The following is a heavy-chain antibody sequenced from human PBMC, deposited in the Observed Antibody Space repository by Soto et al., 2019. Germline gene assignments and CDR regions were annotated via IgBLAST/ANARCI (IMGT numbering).Heavy chain of an antibody. D-gene: IGHD5-18*01. V-gene: IGHV1-69*06. J-gene: IGHJ6*02. CDR3: ARNGGRIQLCRDSYYYGMDV. CDR2: IITIVGTA. Sequence: QVQLVQSGAEVQKPGSSVKVSCKASGGTFSSSAISWVRQAPGQWLEWMVGIITIVGTANYAQKLQGSVTITADKSTSTPYMELRSLRSEDTAVYYCARNGGRIQLCRDSYYYGMDVWGQGTTVTVCS. CDR1: GGTFSSSA.